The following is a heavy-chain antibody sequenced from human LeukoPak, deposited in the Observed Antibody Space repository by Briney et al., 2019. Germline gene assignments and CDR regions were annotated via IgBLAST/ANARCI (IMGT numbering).Heavy chain of an antibody. CDR2: IYYSGST. CDR1: GGSISSYY. Sequence: TETLSLTCTVSGGSISSYYWSWIRQPPGKRLEWIGYIYYSGSTNYNPSLKSRVTISVDTSKNQFSLKLSSVTAADTAVYYCARDRPYCTNGVCYSMGGAFDIWGQGTMVTVSS. CDR3: ARDRPYCTNGVCYSMGGAFDI. J-gene: IGHJ3*02. V-gene: IGHV4-59*01. D-gene: IGHD2-8*01.